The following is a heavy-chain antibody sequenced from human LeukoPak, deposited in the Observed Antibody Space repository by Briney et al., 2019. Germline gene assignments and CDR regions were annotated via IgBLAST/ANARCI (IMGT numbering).Heavy chain of an antibody. D-gene: IGHD3-22*01. J-gene: IGHJ4*02. V-gene: IGHV3-9*01. Sequence: PGRSLRLSCAASGFTFDDYAMHWVRQAPGKGLEWVSGISWNSGSIGYADSVKGRFTISRDNAKNSLYLQMNSLRAEDTALYYCAKDKATMIVGSFDYWGQGTLVTASS. CDR1: GFTFDDYA. CDR2: ISWNSGSI. CDR3: AKDKATMIVGSFDY.